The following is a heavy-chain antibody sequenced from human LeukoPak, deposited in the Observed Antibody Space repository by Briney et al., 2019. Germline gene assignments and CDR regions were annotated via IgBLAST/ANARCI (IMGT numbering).Heavy chain of an antibody. V-gene: IGHV3-53*01. CDR2: IHKNAIT. D-gene: IGHD2-15*01. Sequence: RGSLRLSCAASDFTVSSNYMSWVRQAPGKGLEWVSVIHKNAITSYADTVKGRFTISRDNSKNTLYLQMNNLRVDDTAVYYCARNLGYCSGDNCYYFDPWGQGTLVTVSS. CDR3: ARNLGYCSGDNCYYFDP. J-gene: IGHJ5*02. CDR1: DFTVSSNY.